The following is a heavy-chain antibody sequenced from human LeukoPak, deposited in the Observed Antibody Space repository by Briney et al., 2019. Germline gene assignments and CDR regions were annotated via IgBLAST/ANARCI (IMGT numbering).Heavy chain of an antibody. J-gene: IGHJ4*02. CDR1: GFTFSSYG. V-gene: IGHV3-33*08. CDR2: ISYDGSSE. D-gene: IGHD3-16*01. CDR3: ARDGGKWPDY. Sequence: PGGSLRLSCAASGFTFSSYGMDWVRQAPGKGLEWVSVISYDGSSEHYADSVKGRFTISRDDSKNTLYLQMNSLRAEDTAVYYCARDGGKWPDYWGQGTLVTVSS.